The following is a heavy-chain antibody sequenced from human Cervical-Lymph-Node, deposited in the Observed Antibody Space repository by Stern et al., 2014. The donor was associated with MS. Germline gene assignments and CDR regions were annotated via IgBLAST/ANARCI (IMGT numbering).Heavy chain of an antibody. CDR1: GYSFNIYW. CDR3: ARRGMDV. Sequence: VQLVQSGAEVKKPGESLTISCKGFGYSFNIYWIAWVRQTPGKGLEWMGIIYPDVSDTGYSPSFQGQVTFSVDKSISTAYLQWSSLKPSDTATYFCARRGMDVWGQGTSVTVSS. CDR2: IYPDVSDT. V-gene: IGHV5-51*01. J-gene: IGHJ6*02.